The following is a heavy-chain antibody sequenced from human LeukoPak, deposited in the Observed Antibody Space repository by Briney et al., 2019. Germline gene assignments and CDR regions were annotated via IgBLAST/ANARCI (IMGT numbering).Heavy chain of an antibody. Sequence: ASVKVSCKASGYTFTSYDINWVRQATGQGLEWMGWMNPNSGNTGYAQKFQGRVTRTRNTSVSTAYMELSSMRSEDTAVYYCARGGTNIVATICDYWGQGTLVTVSS. CDR2: MNPNSGNT. D-gene: IGHD5-12*01. CDR1: GYTFTSYD. CDR3: ARGGTNIVATICDY. V-gene: IGHV1-8*01. J-gene: IGHJ4*02.